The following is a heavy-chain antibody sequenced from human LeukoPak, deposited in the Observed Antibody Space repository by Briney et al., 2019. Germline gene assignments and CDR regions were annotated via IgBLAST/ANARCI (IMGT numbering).Heavy chain of an antibody. J-gene: IGHJ6*02. Sequence: GGSLRLSCAASGFTVSSNYMSWVRQAPGKGLEWVSVIYSGGSTYYADSVKGRFTISRDTSKKSLYLQVNSLRPEDAALYYCAKSVTGSRYGMDVWGQGTTVTVSS. CDR1: GFTVSSNY. CDR3: AKSVTGSRYGMDV. CDR2: IYSGGST. D-gene: IGHD6-19*01. V-gene: IGHV3-53*05.